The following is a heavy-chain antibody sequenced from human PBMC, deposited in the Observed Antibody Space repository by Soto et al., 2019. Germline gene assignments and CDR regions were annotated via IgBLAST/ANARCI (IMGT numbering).Heavy chain of an antibody. V-gene: IGHV1-46*01. CDR3: ARRVDSGYGLYPPTSYYFDY. D-gene: IGHD5-12*01. CDR2: INPSGGST. Sequence: ASVKVSCKASGYTFTSYYMHWVRQAPGQGLEWMGIINPSGGSTSYAQKFQGRVTMTRDTSTSTVYMELSSLRSEDTAVYYCARRVDSGYGLYPPTSYYFDYWGQGTLVTVSS. CDR1: GYTFTSYY. J-gene: IGHJ4*02.